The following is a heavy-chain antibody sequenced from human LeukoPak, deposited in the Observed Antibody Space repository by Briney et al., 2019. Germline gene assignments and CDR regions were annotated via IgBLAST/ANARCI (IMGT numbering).Heavy chain of an antibody. V-gene: IGHV3-23*01. D-gene: IGHD6-19*01. CDR1: GFTFNSYA. J-gene: IGHJ4*02. Sequence: PGGSLRLSCAGSGFTFNSYAMSWVRQAPGRGLEWVSAISGNGASTYYADSVEGRFTISRDNSKNTLFLQMNSLRAEDMAVYYCAIQQWLVLREYFDYWGQGTLVTVSS. CDR3: AIQQWLVLREYFDY. CDR2: ISGNGAST.